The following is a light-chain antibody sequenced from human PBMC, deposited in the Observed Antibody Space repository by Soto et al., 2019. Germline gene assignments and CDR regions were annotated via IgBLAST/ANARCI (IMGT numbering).Light chain of an antibody. CDR2: AAS. Sequence: EIVLTQSPATLSLSAGERATISCRPSQSISPSYLAWYKHKPGQGPRLLIIAASSRATGVPERFSGSGSGKDFTLTITRLQPEDSATYYCQQYDRSPHSFGRGTHLEIK. CDR1: QSISPSY. CDR3: QQYDRSPHS. V-gene: IGKV3-20*01. J-gene: IGKJ2*03.